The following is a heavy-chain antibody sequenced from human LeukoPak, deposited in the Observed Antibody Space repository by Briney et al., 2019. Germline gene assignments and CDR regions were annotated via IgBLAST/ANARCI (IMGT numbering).Heavy chain of an antibody. D-gene: IGHD3-22*01. Sequence: VKVSCKASGGTFSSYAISWVRQAPGQGLEWMGGIIPIFGTANYAQKLQGRVTMTTDTSTSTAYMEVRSLRSDDTAVYYCASAGDYYDSSGYYYYFDYWGQGTLVTVSS. CDR3: ASAGDYYDSSGYYYYFDY. CDR1: GGTFSSYA. V-gene: IGHV1-69*05. J-gene: IGHJ4*02. CDR2: IIPIFGTA.